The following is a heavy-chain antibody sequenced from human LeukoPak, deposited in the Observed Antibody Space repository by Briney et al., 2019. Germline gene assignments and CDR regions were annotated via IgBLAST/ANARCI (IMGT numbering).Heavy chain of an antibody. CDR1: GGSISSSSYY. CDR2: IYYSGST. Sequence: SETLSLTCTVSGGSISSSSYYWGWIRQPPGKGLEWIGSIYYSGSTYYNPSLKSRVTISVDTSKNQFSLKLSSVTAADAAVYYCARSSWTTAAGTLDYWGQGTLVTVSS. CDR3: ARSSWTTAAGTLDY. J-gene: IGHJ4*02. D-gene: IGHD6-13*01. V-gene: IGHV4-39*01.